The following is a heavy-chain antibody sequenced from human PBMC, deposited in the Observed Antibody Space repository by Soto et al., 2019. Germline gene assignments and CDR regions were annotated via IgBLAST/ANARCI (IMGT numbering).Heavy chain of an antibody. CDR1: GFTFSSYE. D-gene: IGHD6-6*01. Sequence: EVQLVESGGGLVQPGGSLRLSCAASGFTFSSYEMNWVRQAPGKGLEWVSYISSSGSTIYYADSVKGRFTISRDNAKNSLYLQMNILRAEDTAVYYCVLAARPFYYYGMDVWGQGTTVTVSS. CDR2: ISSSGSTI. J-gene: IGHJ6*02. V-gene: IGHV3-48*03. CDR3: VLAARPFYYYGMDV.